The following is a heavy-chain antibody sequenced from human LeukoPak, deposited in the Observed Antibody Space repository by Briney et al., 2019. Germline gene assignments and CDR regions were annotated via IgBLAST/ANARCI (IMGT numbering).Heavy chain of an antibody. Sequence: PEGSLRLSCAASGFTFSDHYMDWVRQAPGKGLEWVARTRNKVNSYTTEYAASVKGRFTISRDDSQNSLYLQMNGLKTDDTAVYYCVRDRILVRDGNYLDFWGQGTLVTVSS. CDR3: VRDRILVRDGNYLDF. D-gene: IGHD3-10*01. J-gene: IGHJ4*02. CDR1: GFTFSDHY. CDR2: TRNKVNSYTT. V-gene: IGHV3-72*01.